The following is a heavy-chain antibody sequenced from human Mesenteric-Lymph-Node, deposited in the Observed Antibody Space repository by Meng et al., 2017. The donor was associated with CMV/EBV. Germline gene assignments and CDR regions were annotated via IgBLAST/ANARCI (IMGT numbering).Heavy chain of an antibody. V-gene: IGHV3-33*01. CDR3: ARVWVATTKEGGYFDY. J-gene: IGHJ4*02. D-gene: IGHD5-12*01. CDR2: IWYDGSNK. CDR1: GFAFSSYG. Sequence: SGFAFSSYGMHWVRQAPGKGLEWVAVIWYDGSNKYYADSVKGRFTISRDNSKNTLYLQMNSLRAEDTAVYYCARVWVATTKEGGYFDYWGQGTLVTVSS.